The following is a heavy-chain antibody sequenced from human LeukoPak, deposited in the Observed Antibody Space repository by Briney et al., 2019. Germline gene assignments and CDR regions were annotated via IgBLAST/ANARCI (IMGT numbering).Heavy chain of an antibody. V-gene: IGHV3-48*03. D-gene: IGHD6-13*01. CDR1: GFSFSSSE. J-gene: IGHJ4*02. CDR2: ISSSGTTI. Sequence: GASLRLSCAASGFSFSSSEMNWVRQAPGKGLGWISYISSSGTTIYYADSVKGRFTISRDNAKNSLYLQMNSLRAEDTAVYYCAKGGGTGYSSSWYSNWGQGTLVTVSS. CDR3: AKGGGTGYSSSWYSN.